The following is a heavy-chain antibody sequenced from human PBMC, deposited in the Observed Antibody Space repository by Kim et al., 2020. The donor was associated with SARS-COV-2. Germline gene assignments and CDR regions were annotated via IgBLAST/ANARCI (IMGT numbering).Heavy chain of an antibody. CDR3: TREAHKRWLQLHAFDI. CDR1: GFTFGDYA. Sequence: GGSLRLSCTASGFTFGDYAMSWFRQAPGKGLEWVGFIRSKAYGGTTEYAASVKGRFTISRDDSKSIAYLQMNSLKTEDTAVYYCTREAHKRWLQLHAFDIWGQGTMVTVSS. J-gene: IGHJ3*02. V-gene: IGHV3-49*03. CDR2: IRSKAYGGTT. D-gene: IGHD5-12*01.